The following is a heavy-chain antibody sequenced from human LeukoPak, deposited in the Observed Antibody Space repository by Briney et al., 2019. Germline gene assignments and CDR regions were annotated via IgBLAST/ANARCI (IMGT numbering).Heavy chain of an antibody. D-gene: IGHD3-10*01. CDR3: ARDGYYGSGSYYNVASGGMDV. CDR2: IYYSGST. Sequence: SETLSLTCTVSGGSISSYDWSWIRQPPGKGLEWIGYIYYSGSTNYNPSLKSRATISVDTSKNQFSLKLSSVTAADTAVYYCARDGYYGSGSYYNVASGGMDVWGQGTTVTVSS. CDR1: GGSISSYD. V-gene: IGHV4-59*01. J-gene: IGHJ6*02.